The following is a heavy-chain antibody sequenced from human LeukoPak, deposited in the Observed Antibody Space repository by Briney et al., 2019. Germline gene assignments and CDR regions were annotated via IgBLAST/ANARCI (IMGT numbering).Heavy chain of an antibody. J-gene: IGHJ4*02. CDR2: VKSQKDGGRT. V-gene: IGHV3-15*01. D-gene: IGHD3-22*01. Sequence: GGSLRLSCAASGFTFSNAWMSWVRQAPGKGLEWVGRVKSQKDGGRTDYAAPVKGRFTISRDDSKNTLYLQMNSLKIEDTAVYYCTTGSAYSGLDNWGQGTLVTVPS. CDR1: GFTFSNAW. CDR3: TTGSAYSGLDN.